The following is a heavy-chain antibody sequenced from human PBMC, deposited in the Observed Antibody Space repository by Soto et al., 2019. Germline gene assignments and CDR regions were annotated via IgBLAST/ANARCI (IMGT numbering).Heavy chain of an antibody. D-gene: IGHD1-1*01. V-gene: IGHV3-30*04. CDR1: GFSISRSA. CDR3: ARDLQAGTDNVNWFAP. Sequence: QVQLVESGGGVVQPGRSLRLSCAASGFSISRSAMHWVRQDPGKGLEWVAVIAYDGSNRWYADSAKGRFTISRDNSKNSVYLQMSSLRGEDTAVYYCARDLQAGTDNVNWFAPWGQGTLVTGSS. CDR2: IAYDGSNR. J-gene: IGHJ5*02.